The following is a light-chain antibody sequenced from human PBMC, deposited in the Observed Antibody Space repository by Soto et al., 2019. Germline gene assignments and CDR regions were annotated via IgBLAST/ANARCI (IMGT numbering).Light chain of an antibody. J-gene: IGLJ1*01. V-gene: IGLV1-40*01. Sequence: QSVLTQPPSVSGAPGQRVTISCAGSRSDLGARNEVHWYQQLPGKAPKLLLYGNNNRPSGVPDRFSGSKSGNTAYLTISGLQVEDEAEYFCFSFTTTSTHVFGTGTKVTVL. CDR3: FSFTTTSTHV. CDR2: GNN. CDR1: RSDLGARNE.